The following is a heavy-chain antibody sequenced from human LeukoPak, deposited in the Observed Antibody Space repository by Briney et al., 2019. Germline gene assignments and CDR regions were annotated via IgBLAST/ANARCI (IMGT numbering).Heavy chain of an antibody. CDR3: ARDHNSYSSSWYAKD. CDR2: FDPEDGET. V-gene: IGHV1-24*01. J-gene: IGHJ4*02. CDR1: GYTLTELS. D-gene: IGHD6-13*01. Sequence: ASVKVSCKVSGYTLTELSMHWVRQAPGKGLEWMGGFDPEDGETIYAQKFQGRVTMTEDTSTDTAYMELSSLRSEDTAVYYCARDHNSYSSSWYAKDWGQGTLVTVSS.